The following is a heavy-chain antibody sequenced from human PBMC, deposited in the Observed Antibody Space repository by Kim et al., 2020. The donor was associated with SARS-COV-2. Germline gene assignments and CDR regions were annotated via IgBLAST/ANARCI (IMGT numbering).Heavy chain of an antibody. CDR3: ARDSYDFWSGYYTYYYYYYMDV. Sequence: ASVKVSCKASGYTFTSYYMHWVRQAPGQGLEWMGIINPSGGSTSYAQKFQGRVTMTRDTSTSTVYMELSSLRSEDTAVYYCARDSYDFWSGYYTYYYYYYMDVWGKGTTVTVSS. D-gene: IGHD3-3*01. V-gene: IGHV1-46*01. J-gene: IGHJ6*03. CDR1: GYTFTSYY. CDR2: INPSGGST.